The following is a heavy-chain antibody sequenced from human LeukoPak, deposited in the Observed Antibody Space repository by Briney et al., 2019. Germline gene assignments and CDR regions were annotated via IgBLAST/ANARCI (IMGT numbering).Heavy chain of an antibody. Sequence: PGGSLRLSCAASGFTFSSYAMSWVRQAPGKGLEWISYIRGNSETIHYADSVKGRFTISRDNAKNSLSLQMTSLRAEDTAVYYCVRGQDGIDNWFDPWGQGTLVTVAS. CDR2: IRGNSETI. CDR1: GFTFSSYA. CDR3: VRGQDGIDNWFDP. V-gene: IGHV3-48*01. J-gene: IGHJ5*02. D-gene: IGHD5-24*01.